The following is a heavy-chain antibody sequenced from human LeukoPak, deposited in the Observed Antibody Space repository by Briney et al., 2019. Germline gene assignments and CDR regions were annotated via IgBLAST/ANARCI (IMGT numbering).Heavy chain of an antibody. Sequence: SGTLSLTCAVSGGSISSSNWWSWIRQPPGKGLEWIGEINHSGSTNYNPSLKSRVTISVDTSKNQFSLKLSSVTAADTAVYYCARGGPRDGYKIRPFNYWGQGTLVTVSS. V-gene: IGHV4-4*02. CDR1: GGSISSSNW. J-gene: IGHJ4*02. D-gene: IGHD5-24*01. CDR2: INHSGST. CDR3: ARGGPRDGYKIRPFNY.